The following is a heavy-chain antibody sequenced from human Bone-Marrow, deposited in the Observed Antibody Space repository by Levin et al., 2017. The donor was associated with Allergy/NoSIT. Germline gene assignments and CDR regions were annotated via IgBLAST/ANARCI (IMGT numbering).Heavy chain of an antibody. CDR2: IYHSGST. V-gene: IGHV4-30-2*01. Sequence: SETLSLTCAVSGGSISSGGYSWSWIRQPPGKGLEWIGYIYHSGSTYYNPSLKSRVTISVDRSKNQFSLKLSSVTAADTAVYYCARGLVTMVRGVITRPQFDYWGQGTLVTVSS. CDR3: ARGLVTMVRGVITRPQFDY. J-gene: IGHJ4*02. CDR1: GGSISSGGYS. D-gene: IGHD3-10*01.